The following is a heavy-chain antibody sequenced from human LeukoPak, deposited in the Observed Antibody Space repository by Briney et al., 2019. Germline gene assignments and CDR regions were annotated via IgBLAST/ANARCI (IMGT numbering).Heavy chain of an antibody. CDR3: TRDFQIQYCSSTSCYGSVSGL. V-gene: IGHV3-49*04. Sequence: GGSLRLSCTASGFTFGDYAMSWVRQAPGKGLEWVGFIRSKAYGGTTEYAASVKGRFTISRDDSKSIAYLQMNSLKTEDTAVYYCTRDFQIQYCSSTSCYGSVSGLWGQGTLVTVSS. J-gene: IGHJ4*02. CDR2: IRSKAYGGTT. D-gene: IGHD2-2*01. CDR1: GFTFGDYA.